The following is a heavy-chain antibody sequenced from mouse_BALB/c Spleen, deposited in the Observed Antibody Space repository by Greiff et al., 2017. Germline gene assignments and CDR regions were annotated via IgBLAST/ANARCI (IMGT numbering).Heavy chain of an antibody. CDR2: ISSGGST. D-gene: IGHD1-1*02. V-gene: IGHV5-6-5*01. CDR1: GFTFSSYA. Sequence: EVKVVESGGGLVKPGGSLKLSCAASGFTFSSYAMSWVRQTPEKRLEWVASISSGGSTYYPDSVKGRFTISRDNARNILYLQMSSLKSEDTAMYYCARRGGYYWYFDVWGAGTTVTVSS. J-gene: IGHJ1*01. CDR3: ARRGGYYWYFDV.